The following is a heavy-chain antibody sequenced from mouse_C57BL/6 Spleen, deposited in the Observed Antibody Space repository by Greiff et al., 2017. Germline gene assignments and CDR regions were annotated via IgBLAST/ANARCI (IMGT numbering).Heavy chain of an antibody. CDR1: GYTFTDYE. D-gene: IGHD1-2*01. J-gene: IGHJ2*01. Sequence: VKLVESGAELVRPGASVTLSCKASGYTFTDYEMHWVKQTPVHGLEWIGAIDPETGGTDYNQQFKGKAILTADKSSSTAYMELRSLTSEDSAVYYCSGSDGARRGDYYFDYWGQGTTLTVSS. V-gene: IGHV1-15*01. CDR3: SGSDGARRGDYYFDY. CDR2: IDPETGGT.